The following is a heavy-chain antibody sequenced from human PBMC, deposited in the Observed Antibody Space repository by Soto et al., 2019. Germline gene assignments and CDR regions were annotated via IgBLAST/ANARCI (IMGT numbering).Heavy chain of an antibody. CDR1: GGSISSYY. V-gene: IGHV4-59*04. CDR3: GRGLDGRWLVIDS. CDR2: IYYTGTT. J-gene: IGHJ4*02. D-gene: IGHD6-6*01. Sequence: PSETLSLTCTVSGGSISSYYWSWIRQPPGKGLEWIGYIYYTGTTYYNPSLKSRVTITVDTSKKQFSLKLTSVTAADTAVYYCGRGLDGRWLVIDSWGQGTLVTVSS.